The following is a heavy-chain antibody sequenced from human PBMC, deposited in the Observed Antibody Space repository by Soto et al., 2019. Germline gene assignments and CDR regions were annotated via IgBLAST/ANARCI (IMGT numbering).Heavy chain of an antibody. Sequence: EVQLVESGGGLVQPGGSLRISCAVSGFSIASYWMSWVRQAPGKGLEWVATTKEDGSEINYVDSVRGRFTISRDNAENSLYLQMNSLSAEDTAVYFCARDVGFDYVNWGQGTLVTVSS. V-gene: IGHV3-7*01. CDR1: GFSIASYW. CDR2: TKEDGSEI. J-gene: IGHJ4*02. D-gene: IGHD3-16*01. CDR3: ARDVGFDYVN.